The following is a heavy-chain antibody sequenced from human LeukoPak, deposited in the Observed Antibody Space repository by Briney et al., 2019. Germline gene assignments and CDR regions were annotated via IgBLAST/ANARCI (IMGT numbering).Heavy chain of an antibody. CDR2: MNPNSGNT. V-gene: IGHV1-8*03. CDR3: AKDRTDRGY. J-gene: IGHJ4*02. Sequence: ASVKVSCKASGYTFTSYDINWVRQATGKGVEWMGWMNPNSGNTGYAQKFQGRVTITRNTSISTAYMELSRLRAEDTAVYYCAKDRTDRGYWGQGTLVTVSS. CDR1: GYTFTSYD. D-gene: IGHD2-15*01.